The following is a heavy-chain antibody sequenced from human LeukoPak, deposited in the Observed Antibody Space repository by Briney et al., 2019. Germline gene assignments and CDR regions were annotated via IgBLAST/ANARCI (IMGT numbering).Heavy chain of an antibody. V-gene: IGHV1-69*06. CDR1: GGTFSSYA. Sequence: ASVKVSCKASGGTFSSYAVSWVRQAPGQGLEWMGGIIPIFGTANYAQKFQGRVTITADKSTSTAYMELSSLRSEDTAVYYCASDGLKLSYSSYFDYWGQGTLVTVSS. CDR3: ASDGLKLSYSSYFDY. CDR2: IIPIFGTA. J-gene: IGHJ4*02. D-gene: IGHD2-21*01.